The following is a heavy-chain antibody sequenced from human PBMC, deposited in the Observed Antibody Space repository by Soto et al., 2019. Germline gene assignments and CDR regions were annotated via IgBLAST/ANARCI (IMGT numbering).Heavy chain of an antibody. CDR2: ITETGGDT. CDR3: TRASSDRNHMEV. J-gene: IGHJ6*02. V-gene: IGHV3-23*01. Sequence: EVQLLESGGGLVQPGGSLRLSCAASGFTFGNFVMRWVRQTPGKGLEGVSTITETGGDTYYTDSVKGRFTISRDNSKNTLYLQMASLRAEDAALYYCTRASSDRNHMEVWGPGTTVTVSS. CDR1: GFTFGNFV.